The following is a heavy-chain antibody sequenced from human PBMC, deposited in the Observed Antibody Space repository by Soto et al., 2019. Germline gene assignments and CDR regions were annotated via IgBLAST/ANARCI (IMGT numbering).Heavy chain of an antibody. V-gene: IGHV4-30-4*02. CDR1: GGPMTSGAYY. CDR2: IYYSGGT. J-gene: IGHJ4*02. D-gene: IGHD5-12*01. CDR3: ARDRRDGYKRYFEF. Sequence: SETLSLTCSVSGGPMTSGAYYWSWIRQPPGEGLEWMGYIYYSGGTSSSPSLESRAALSVDTSENHLSLTLNSVTSADTAVYFCARDRRDGYKRYFEFWGQGNQVTVSS.